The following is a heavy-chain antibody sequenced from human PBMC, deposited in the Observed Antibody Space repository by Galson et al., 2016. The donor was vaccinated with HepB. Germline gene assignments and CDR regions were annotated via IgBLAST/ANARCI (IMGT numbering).Heavy chain of an antibody. CDR2: ISSSGRSI. Sequence: SLRLSCAASGFTFSSYSMNWVRQAPGKGLEWVSSISSSGRSIEYADSLKGRFTVSRDNAKNSVYLHMNSLRGEDTALYFCAREMSDWNDAHWLDPWGQGTLVTVSS. CDR1: GFTFSSYS. J-gene: IGHJ5*02. V-gene: IGHV3-21*01. D-gene: IGHD1-1*01. CDR3: AREMSDWNDAHWLDP.